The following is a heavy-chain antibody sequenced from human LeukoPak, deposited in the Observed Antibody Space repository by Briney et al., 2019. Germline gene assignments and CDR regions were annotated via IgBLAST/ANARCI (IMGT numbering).Heavy chain of an antibody. J-gene: IGHJ4*02. CDR1: GFTFSTYE. Sequence: GGSLRLSCAASGFTFSTYEMNWVRQAPGKGLEWVANIKQDGSEKYYVDSVKGRFTISRDNAKNSLYLQMNSLRAEDTAVYYCARESRVEWLASFDYWGQGTLVTVSS. CDR3: ARESRVEWLASFDY. V-gene: IGHV3-7*01. CDR2: IKQDGSEK. D-gene: IGHD6-19*01.